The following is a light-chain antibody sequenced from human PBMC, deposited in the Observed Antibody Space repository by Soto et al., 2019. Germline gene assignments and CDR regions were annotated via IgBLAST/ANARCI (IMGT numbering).Light chain of an antibody. Sequence: EIVLTQSPGTLSLSPGERATLSCRASQSVSSSYLAWYQHKPGQAPRLLIYGASSRATGIPDRFSGSGSGTAFTLTISSLEPEDFAVYYCQQYGRSPHTFGQGPKLEIK. J-gene: IGKJ2*01. CDR2: GAS. CDR1: QSVSSSY. V-gene: IGKV3-20*01. CDR3: QQYGRSPHT.